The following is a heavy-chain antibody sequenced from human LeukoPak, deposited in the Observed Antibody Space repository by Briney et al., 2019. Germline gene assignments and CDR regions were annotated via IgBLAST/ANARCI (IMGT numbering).Heavy chain of an antibody. V-gene: IGHV4-59*12. CDR3: ARSTYYYDSSGLGRFDP. D-gene: IGHD3-22*01. Sequence: PSETLSLTCTVSGGSISSYYWSWIRQPPGKGLEWIGYIYYSGSTNYNPSLKSRVTISVDTSKNQFSLKLSSVTAADTAAYYCARSTYYYDSSGLGRFDPWGQGTLVTVSS. CDR1: GGSISSYY. CDR2: IYYSGST. J-gene: IGHJ5*02.